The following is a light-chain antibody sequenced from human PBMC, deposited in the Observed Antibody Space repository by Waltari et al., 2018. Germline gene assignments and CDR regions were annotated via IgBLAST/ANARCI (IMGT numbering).Light chain of an antibody. J-gene: IGKJ2*01. CDR2: GAS. CDR1: QSVGEN. CDR3: QHYNEWPQYT. Sequence: EIVLTQSPATLSVSPGGTATLSCRASQSVGENLAWYQQKHGQAPRLLIYGASSRATDIPDRFSGSGSGTEFTLTISTLHSEDFAVYFCQHYNEWPQYTFAQGTKVEIK. V-gene: IGKV3-15*01.